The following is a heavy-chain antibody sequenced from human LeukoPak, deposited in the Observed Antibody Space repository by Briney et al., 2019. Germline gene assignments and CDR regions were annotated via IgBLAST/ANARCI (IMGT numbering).Heavy chain of an antibody. J-gene: IGHJ4*02. CDR2: IKQDASEI. CDR3: AREDRYARDY. Sequence: GGSLRLSCAASGFTFSSYWMSWVRQAPGKGLEWVANIKQDASEIYYADSVKGRFTSSRDNAKNSLYLQMHSLRAEDTAVYYCAREDRYARDYWGQGTLVTVSS. CDR1: GFTFSSYW. D-gene: IGHD2-8*01. V-gene: IGHV3-7*01.